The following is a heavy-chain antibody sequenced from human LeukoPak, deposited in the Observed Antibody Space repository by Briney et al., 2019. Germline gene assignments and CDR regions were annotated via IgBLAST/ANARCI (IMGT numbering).Heavy chain of an antibody. D-gene: IGHD3-3*01. CDR2: IKQDGSQK. V-gene: IGHV3-7*01. CDR3: ARDRDDYDLGRFDS. Sequence: GGSLRLSCVASGFTFTNYWMNWVRQAPGGGLEWVASIKQDGSQKSYVDSVKGRFTISRDNAKNSLSLQMDSLRGEDTAVYYCARDRDDYDLGRFDSWGQGTLVTV. CDR1: GFTFTNYW. J-gene: IGHJ5*01.